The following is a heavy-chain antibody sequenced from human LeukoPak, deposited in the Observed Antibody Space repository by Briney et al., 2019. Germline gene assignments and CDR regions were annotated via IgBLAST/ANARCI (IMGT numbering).Heavy chain of an antibody. CDR1: GASISSSSYY. Sequence: SETLTLTCTVSGASISSSSYYWGWIRQPPGQGLEWIGSMYYRGSTYYNPSLKSRVTISVDTSKNQLSLKLSSVTAADTAVYYCARHGDSSSSYYYYYMDVWGKGTTVTVSS. V-gene: IGHV4-39*01. J-gene: IGHJ6*03. CDR2: MYYRGST. CDR3: ARHGDSSSSYYYYYMDV. D-gene: IGHD6-6*01.